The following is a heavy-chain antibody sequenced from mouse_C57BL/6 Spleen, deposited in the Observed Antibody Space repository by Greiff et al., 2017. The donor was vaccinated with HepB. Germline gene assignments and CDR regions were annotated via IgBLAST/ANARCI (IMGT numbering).Heavy chain of an antibody. V-gene: IGHV1-69*01. J-gene: IGHJ2*01. CDR3: ARGNYYFDY. CDR1: SYTFTSYW. CDR2: IDPSDSYT. Sequence: QVQLQQPGAELVMPGASVKLSCKASSYTFTSYWMHWVKQRPGQGLEWIGEIDPSDSYTNYNQKFKGKSTLTVDKSSSTAYMQLSSLTSEDSAVYYCARGNYYFDYWGQGTTLTVSS. D-gene: IGHD2-1*01.